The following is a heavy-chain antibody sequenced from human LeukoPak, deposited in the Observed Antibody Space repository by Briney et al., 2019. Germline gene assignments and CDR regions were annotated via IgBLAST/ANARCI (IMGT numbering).Heavy chain of an antibody. V-gene: IGHV3-30-3*01. J-gene: IGHJ3*02. Sequence: GGSLRLSCAVAGFTFSSFAVHWVRQAPGKGLEWVAVISYDASKTYYADSVKGRFTISRDNSKNTLYLQMNSLRAEDTAVYYCAKDFRLPYSYGPNPDAFDIWGQGTMVTVSS. CDR1: GFTFSSFA. CDR2: ISYDASKT. CDR3: AKDFRLPYSYGPNPDAFDI. D-gene: IGHD5-18*01.